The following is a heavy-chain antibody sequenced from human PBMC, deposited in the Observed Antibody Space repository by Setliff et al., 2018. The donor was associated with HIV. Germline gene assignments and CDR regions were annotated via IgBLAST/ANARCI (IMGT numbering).Heavy chain of an antibody. D-gene: IGHD2-15*01. CDR3: ARGRNFRGIRDSLFDL. CDR2: IYYSGST. V-gene: IGHV4-31*03. J-gene: IGHJ4*02. CDR1: GGSILINGFY. Sequence: SETLSLTCSVSGGSILINGFYWSWIRQHSGKGLEWIGYIYYSGSTYYNPSLESRLIMSVDPSKNQFSLKLNSVTAADTAVYYCARGRNFRGIRDSLFDLWCQGTLVTVS.